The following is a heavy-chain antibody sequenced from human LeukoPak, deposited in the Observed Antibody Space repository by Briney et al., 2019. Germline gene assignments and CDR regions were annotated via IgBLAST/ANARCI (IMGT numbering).Heavy chain of an antibody. CDR2: ITSRGGYT. CDR3: ARAPDYGDYHSDY. CDR1: GFTFSDYY. Sequence: PGGSLQLSCAASGFTFSDYYMSWIRQAPGKGLEWVSYITSRGGYTNYADSVKGRFTISRDNAENSLSLQMNSLRAEDTAVYYCARAPDYGDYHSDYWGQGTLVTVSS. J-gene: IGHJ4*02. D-gene: IGHD4-17*01. V-gene: IGHV3-11*06.